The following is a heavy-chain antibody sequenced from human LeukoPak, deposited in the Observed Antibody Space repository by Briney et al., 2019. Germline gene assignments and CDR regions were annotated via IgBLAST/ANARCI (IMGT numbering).Heavy chain of an antibody. Sequence: PSETLSLTCTVSGGSISSYYWSWIRQPAGKGLEWIWRIYTNGSTNYNPSLKSRVTMSVDTSKNQFSLKLSSVTAADTAVYYCARQARSDYDILTGCLGDWFDPWGQGTLVTVSS. CDR2: IYTNGST. CDR1: GGSISSYY. V-gene: IGHV4-4*07. J-gene: IGHJ5*02. D-gene: IGHD3-9*01. CDR3: ARQARSDYDILTGCLGDWFDP.